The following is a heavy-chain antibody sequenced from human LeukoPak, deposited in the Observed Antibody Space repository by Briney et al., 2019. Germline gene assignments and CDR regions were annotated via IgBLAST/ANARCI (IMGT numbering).Heavy chain of an antibody. V-gene: IGHV4-39*01. CDR3: ALGYSSSWYQAFDY. CDR2: IYYSGST. CDR1: GGSISSSSYY. Sequence: KSAETLSLTCTVSGGSISSSSYYWGWIRQPPGKGLEWIGSIYYSGSTYYNQSLETPSTISVDTSKNQFSLKRSSVTAADTAVYYWALGYSSSWYQAFDYWGQGTLVTVSS. D-gene: IGHD6-13*01. J-gene: IGHJ4*02.